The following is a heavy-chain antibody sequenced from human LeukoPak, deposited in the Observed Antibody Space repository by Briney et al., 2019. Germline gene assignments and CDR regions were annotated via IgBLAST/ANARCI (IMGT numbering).Heavy chain of an antibody. CDR2: IYSGGST. CDR1: GFTVSSNY. J-gene: IGHJ6*02. D-gene: IGHD5-12*01. CDR3: ARDLVDIVATTYPNSYYYYGMDV. Sequence: GGSLPLSCPASGFTVSSNYMSWVRQAPGKGLEGVSVIYSGGSTYYADSVKGRFTISRDNSKNTLYLQMNSLRAEDTAVYYCARDLVDIVATTYPNSYYYYGMDVWGQGTTVTVSS. V-gene: IGHV3-53*01.